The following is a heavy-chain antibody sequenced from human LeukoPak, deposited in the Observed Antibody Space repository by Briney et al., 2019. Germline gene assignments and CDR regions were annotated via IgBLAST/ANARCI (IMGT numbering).Heavy chain of an antibody. V-gene: IGHV3-23*01. CDR2: ITGSGGTT. Sequence: GGSLRLSCAASGFTFTNYVMSWVRQPPGKGLEWVSTITGSGGTTYYADSVKGRFTISRDNSKNTLSLQMNSLRAEDTAVYYCAKDRGVVVVTDYWGQGTLVTVSS. J-gene: IGHJ4*02. CDR1: GFTFTNYV. CDR3: AKDRGVVVVTDY. D-gene: IGHD3-22*01.